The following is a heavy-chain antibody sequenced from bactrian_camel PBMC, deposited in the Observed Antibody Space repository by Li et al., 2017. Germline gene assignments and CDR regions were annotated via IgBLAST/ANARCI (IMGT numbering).Heavy chain of an antibody. D-gene: IGHD1*01. V-gene: IGHV3S25*01. CDR2: IYTGGGIT. CDR3: TAALEIPGSTFAY. CDR1: GYTYNTNC. J-gene: IGHJ6*01. Sequence: QLVESGGGWVQAGGSLRLSCAASGYTYNTNCMAWFRQPPGKEREGVAAIYTGGGITYYADSVKGRFTISQDNAKNTVYLQMNSLKPEDTAMYFCTAALEIPGSTFAYWGQGTQVTVS.